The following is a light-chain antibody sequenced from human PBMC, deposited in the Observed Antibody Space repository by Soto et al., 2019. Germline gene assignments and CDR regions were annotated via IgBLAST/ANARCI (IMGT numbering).Light chain of an antibody. J-gene: IGKJ1*01. CDR2: GAS. V-gene: IGKV3-20*01. CDR3: QQYGRSLWT. Sequence: DIVLTQSPGTLSLSPGERATLSCRASQSVSGSYLAWYQHKPGQAPRLLIYGASSRATGIPDRFSGSGSGTDFTLTISRLDPEDFAVYYCQQYGRSLWTFGQGTKVEI. CDR1: QSVSGSY.